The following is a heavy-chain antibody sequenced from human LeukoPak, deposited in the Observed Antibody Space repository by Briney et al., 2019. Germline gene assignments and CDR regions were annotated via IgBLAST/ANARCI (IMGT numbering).Heavy chain of an antibody. D-gene: IGHD3-16*01. CDR1: GFRFDDYG. Sequence: GRSLRLSCVVSGFRFDDYGMHWVRQAPGKGLEWVSGISWSGTTTGYAESVKGRFTISRDSAKNSLYLQMDSLRVEDTALYYCAKDESTGGFAPGYFYGMGVWGQGTTVTVSS. CDR2: ISWSGTTT. J-gene: IGHJ6*02. V-gene: IGHV3-9*01. CDR3: AKDESTGGFAPGYFYGMGV.